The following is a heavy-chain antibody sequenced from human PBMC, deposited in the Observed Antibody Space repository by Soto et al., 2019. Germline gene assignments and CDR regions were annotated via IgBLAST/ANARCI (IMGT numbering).Heavy chain of an antibody. CDR2: IYYSGST. CDR3: ATTAMVMYYYYGMDV. V-gene: IGHV4-39*01. CDR1: GGSISSSSYY. J-gene: IGHJ6*02. D-gene: IGHD5-18*01. Sequence: PSETLSLTCTVSGGSISSSSYYWGWIRQPPGKGLEWIGSIYYSGSTYYNPSLKSRVTISVDTSKNQFSLKLSSVTAADTAVYYCATTAMVMYYYYGMDVWGQGTTVTVSS.